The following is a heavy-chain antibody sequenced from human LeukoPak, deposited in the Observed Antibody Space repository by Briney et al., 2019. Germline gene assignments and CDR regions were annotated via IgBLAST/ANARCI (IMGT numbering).Heavy chain of an antibody. CDR1: GFTFNDYW. CDR3: ARVMSGYYVVLDI. Sequence: GGSLRLSSAAYGFTFNDYWMHWVRQAPGKGLVWVSRIRTDGLETSYADSVKGRFTVSRDNAKNTLYLQMNSLRAEDTAVYYCARVMSGYYVVLDIWGQGTMVTVSS. J-gene: IGHJ3*02. V-gene: IGHV3-74*01. CDR2: IRTDGLET. D-gene: IGHD3-3*01.